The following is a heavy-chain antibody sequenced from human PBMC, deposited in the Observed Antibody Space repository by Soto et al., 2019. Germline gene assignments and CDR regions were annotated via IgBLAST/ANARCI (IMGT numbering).Heavy chain of an antibody. D-gene: IGHD3-10*01. J-gene: IGHJ4*02. Sequence: IFIRQPPGKGLEWIGYIYYSGSTNYNPSLKSRVTISVDTSKNQFSLKLSSVTAADTAVYYCARTARGLFFDYWGQGTLVTVSS. V-gene: IGHV4-59*01. CDR2: IYYSGST. CDR3: ARTARGLFFDY.